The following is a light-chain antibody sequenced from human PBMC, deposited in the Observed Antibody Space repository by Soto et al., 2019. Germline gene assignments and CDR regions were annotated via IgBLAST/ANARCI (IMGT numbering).Light chain of an antibody. J-gene: IGKJ4*01. V-gene: IGKV3-15*01. CDR2: GAS. CDR1: QSVSSN. CDR3: QQYNNWPLT. Sequence: EIVMTQSPATLSVTQGERATLSCRASQSVSSNLAWYQQKPGQAPRLLIYGASTRATGIPARFSGSGSGTEFTLTISILQSEDFAVYYCQQYNNWPLTFGGGTKVDIK.